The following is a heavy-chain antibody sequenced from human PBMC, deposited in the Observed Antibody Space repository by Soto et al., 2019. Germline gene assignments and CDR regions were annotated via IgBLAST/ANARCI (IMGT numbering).Heavy chain of an antibody. V-gene: IGHV1-46*01. CDR1: GYTFTSYY. D-gene: IGHD5-18*01. J-gene: IGHJ4*02. CDR3: TRVRGYSYEGWDSYFDY. CDR2: INPSGGST. Sequence: ASVKVSCKASGYTFTSYYMHWVRQAPGQGLEWMGIINPSGGSTSYAQKFQGRVTMTRDTSTSTLYMELSSLRSEDTAVYYCTRVRGYSYEGWDSYFDYWGQGTLVTVSS.